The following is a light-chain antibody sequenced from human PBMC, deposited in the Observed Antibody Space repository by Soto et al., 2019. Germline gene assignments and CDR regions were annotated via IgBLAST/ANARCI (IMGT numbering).Light chain of an antibody. CDR2: DAS. V-gene: IGKV1-39*01. CDR3: QQSYSTLGT. J-gene: IGKJ1*01. Sequence: IQLTQSPYFLSASVGTRVTVTCRASEDITNYLAWYQQKAGKAPKLLIYDASTLQSGVPSRFSGSGSGTDFTLTISSLQPEDFATYYCQQSYSTLGTVGQGTKVDIK. CDR1: EDITNY.